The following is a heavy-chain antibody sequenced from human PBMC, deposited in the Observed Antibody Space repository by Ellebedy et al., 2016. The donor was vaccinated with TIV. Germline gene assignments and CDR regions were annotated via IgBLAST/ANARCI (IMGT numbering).Heavy chain of an antibody. J-gene: IGHJ4*02. D-gene: IGHD2-15*01. V-gene: IGHV3-74*01. CDR3: ARESEDAGPALDY. Sequence: GESLNISCAASGLTFSSHAMSWVRQAPGKGLVWVSRIKYDGSITTYADSVKGRFTISRDNAKNTLYLQMNSLRAEDTALYFCARESEDAGPALDYWGQGTLVTVSS. CDR1: GLTFSSHA. CDR2: IKYDGSIT.